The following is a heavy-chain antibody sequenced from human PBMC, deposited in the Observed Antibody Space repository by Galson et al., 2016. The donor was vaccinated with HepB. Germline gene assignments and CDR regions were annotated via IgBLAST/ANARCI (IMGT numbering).Heavy chain of an antibody. D-gene: IGHD6-25*01. Sequence: CAISGDSVSSNSAAWNSIRQSPSRGLEWLGRTYYRSKWYNDYAESVKSRITINPDTSKNQFSLQLHSVTPDDTAFYYCAGEGASGYALDYWGQGTLVTVSS. V-gene: IGHV6-1*01. J-gene: IGHJ4*02. CDR3: AGEGASGYALDY. CDR1: GDSVSSNSAA. CDR2: TYYRSKWYN.